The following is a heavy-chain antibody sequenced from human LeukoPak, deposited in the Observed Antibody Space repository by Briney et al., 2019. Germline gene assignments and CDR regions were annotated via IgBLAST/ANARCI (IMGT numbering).Heavy chain of an antibody. Sequence: ASVKVSCKASGYTFTGYYIHWVRQAPGQGLEWMGWINPNSGGTNYAQKFQGRVTMTRDTSISTAYMELSRLRSDDTAVYYCARAKGSLDYFDYWGQGTLVTVSS. J-gene: IGHJ4*02. CDR1: GYTFTGYY. CDR2: INPNSGGT. V-gene: IGHV1-2*02. CDR3: ARAKGSLDYFDY.